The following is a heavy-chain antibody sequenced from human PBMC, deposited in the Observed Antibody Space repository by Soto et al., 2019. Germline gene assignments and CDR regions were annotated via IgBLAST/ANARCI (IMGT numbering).Heavy chain of an antibody. D-gene: IGHD2-15*01. Sequence: GGSLRLSCAASGFTFSSYGMHWVRQAPGKGLEWVAVISYDGSNKYYADSVKGRFTISRDNSKNTLYLQMNSLRAEDTAVYYCAKFRGGGGSCPRHNYYYGMDVWGQGTTVTVSS. V-gene: IGHV3-30*18. J-gene: IGHJ6*02. CDR3: AKFRGGGGSCPRHNYYYGMDV. CDR1: GFTFSSYG. CDR2: ISYDGSNK.